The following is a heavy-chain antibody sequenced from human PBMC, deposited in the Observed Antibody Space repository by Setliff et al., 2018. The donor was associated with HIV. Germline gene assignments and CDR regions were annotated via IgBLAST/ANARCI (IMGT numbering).Heavy chain of an antibody. CDR2: ISSSGIT. V-gene: IGHV4-4*09. J-gene: IGHJ4*02. CDR1: DDSFSNYD. Sequence: SETLSLTCVVSDDSFSNYDWTWIRESPGKTLEWIGYISSSGITNYNPSLRSRVTISIETSNTRFSLWLRSATAADTATYFCARLGRAIDDGGSSLRLDFWGQGMLVTVSS. D-gene: IGHD2-21*01. CDR3: ARLGRAIDDGGSSLRLDF.